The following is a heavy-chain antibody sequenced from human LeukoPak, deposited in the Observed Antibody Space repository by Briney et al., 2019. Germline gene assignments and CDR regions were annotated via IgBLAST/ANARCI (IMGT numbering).Heavy chain of an antibody. CDR3: VKSDSSGYYPYYFDY. V-gene: IGHV3-64D*09. CDR2: ISSNGGNT. Sequence: GGSLRLSCSASGFTSSTYAMHWVRQAPGKGLEYVSAISSNGGNTYYADSVKGRFTISRDNSKDTLYLQMSSLRAEDTALYYCVKSDSSGYYPYYFDYWGQGTLVTVSS. CDR1: GFTSSTYA. D-gene: IGHD3-22*01. J-gene: IGHJ4*02.